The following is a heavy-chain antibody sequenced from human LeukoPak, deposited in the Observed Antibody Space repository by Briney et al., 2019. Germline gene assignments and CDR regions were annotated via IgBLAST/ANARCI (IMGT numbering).Heavy chain of an antibody. J-gene: IGHJ5*02. Sequence: SETLSLTCTVSGGSISSYYWSWIRQPPGKGLEWIGYIYYSGSTNYNPSLKSRVTISVDTSKNQFSLKLSSVTAADTAVYYCARQNDILTGSGQGFDPWGQGTLVTVSS. CDR1: GGSISSYY. V-gene: IGHV4-59*08. CDR2: IYYSGST. D-gene: IGHD3-9*01. CDR3: ARQNDILTGSGQGFDP.